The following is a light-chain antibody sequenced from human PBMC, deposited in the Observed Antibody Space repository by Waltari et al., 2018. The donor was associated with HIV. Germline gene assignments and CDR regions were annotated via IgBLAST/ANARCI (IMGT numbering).Light chain of an antibody. CDR1: SSDIGGYNY. CDR2: DVS. CDR3: SSYTSSSTLGV. Sequence: QSALTQPASVSGSPGPSITISCTGTSSDIGGYNYVPWYQQHPGKAPKLMISDVSHRPSGVSNRFSGSKSGNTASLTISGLQAEDEADYYCSSYTSSSTLGVFGSGTKVTVL. V-gene: IGLV2-14*03. J-gene: IGLJ1*01.